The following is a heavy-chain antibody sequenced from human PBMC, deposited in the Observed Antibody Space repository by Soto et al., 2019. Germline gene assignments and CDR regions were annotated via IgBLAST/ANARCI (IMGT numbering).Heavy chain of an antibody. CDR3: ARGLAIYGMDV. CDR2: INHSGST. J-gene: IGHJ6*02. CDR1: GGSFSGYY. D-gene: IGHD3-16*01. V-gene: IGHV4-34*01. Sequence: QVQLQQWGAGLLKPSETLSLTCAVYGGSFSGYYWSWIRQPPGKGLEWIGEINHSGSTNYNPSLKSRGTISVDTSKNQFSLKLSSVTAADTAVYYCARGLAIYGMDVWGQGTTVTVSS.